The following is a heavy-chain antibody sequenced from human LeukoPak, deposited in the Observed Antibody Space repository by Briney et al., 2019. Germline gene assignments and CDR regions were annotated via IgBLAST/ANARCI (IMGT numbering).Heavy chain of an antibody. Sequence: PGGSLRLSCAASGFTFSSYAMSWVRQAPGKGLEWVAAISYDGSNKNYADSVKGRFTISRDNSKNTLYLQMDNLRAEDTAVYYCARVTTAIPDAFDIWGQGTMVTVSS. J-gene: IGHJ3*02. V-gene: IGHV3-30*04. CDR3: ARVTTAIPDAFDI. D-gene: IGHD2-21*02. CDR1: GFTFSSYA. CDR2: ISYDGSNK.